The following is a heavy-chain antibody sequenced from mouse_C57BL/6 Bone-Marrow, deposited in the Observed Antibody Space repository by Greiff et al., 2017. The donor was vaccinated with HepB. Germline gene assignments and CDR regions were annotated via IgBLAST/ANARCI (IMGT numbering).Heavy chain of an antibody. J-gene: IGHJ2*01. D-gene: IGHD1-1*01. CDR1: GYTFTDYY. CDR3: ARGGTVVATNYFDY. CDR2: INPYNGGT. Sequence: EVQLQQSGPVLVKPGASVKMSCKASGYTFTDYYMNWVKQSHGKSLEWIGVINPYNGGTSYNQKFKGKATLTVDKSSGTAYMELNSLTSEDSAVYYCARGGTVVATNYFDYWGQGTTLTVSS. V-gene: IGHV1-19*01.